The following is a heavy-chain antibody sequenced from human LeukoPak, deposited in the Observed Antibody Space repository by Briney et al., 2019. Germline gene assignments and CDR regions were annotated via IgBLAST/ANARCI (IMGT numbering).Heavy chain of an antibody. CDR3: ARPAYLDDAFDI. CDR1: RFTFSSYA. D-gene: IGHD2-21*01. V-gene: IGHV3-30*04. Sequence: GGSLRLSCAASRFTFSSYAMHWVRQAPGKGREWVAVISYDGRNKYYADSGKGRFTISRDNSKNTLYLQMNSLRAELTAVYYCARPAYLDDAFDIWGQGTMVSVPS. CDR2: ISYDGRNK. J-gene: IGHJ3*02.